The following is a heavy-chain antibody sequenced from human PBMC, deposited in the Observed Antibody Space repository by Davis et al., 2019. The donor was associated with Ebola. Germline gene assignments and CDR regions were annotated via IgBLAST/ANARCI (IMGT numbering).Heavy chain of an antibody. J-gene: IGHJ4*02. D-gene: IGHD6-19*01. CDR3: ARKGLAVAAFDY. Sequence: ASVKVSCKASGYTFTGYYMHWVRQAPGQRLEWMGWINAGNGNTKYSQKFQGRVTITRDTSASTAYMELSSLRSEDTAVYYCARKGLAVAAFDYWGQGTLVTVSS. CDR2: INAGNGNT. CDR1: GYTFTGYY. V-gene: IGHV1-3*01.